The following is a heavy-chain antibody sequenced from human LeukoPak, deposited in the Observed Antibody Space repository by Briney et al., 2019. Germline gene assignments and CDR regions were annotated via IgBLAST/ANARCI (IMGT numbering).Heavy chain of an antibody. Sequence: PGRTLRLSCAASVFTFSDYYMSWIRQAPGKGLGWVSYISSSSSYTNYADSVKGRFTISRDNAKNSLYLQMNSLRAEDTAVYYCARVRGYSGYDDYWGQGTLVTVSS. CDR2: ISSSSSYT. J-gene: IGHJ4*02. CDR1: VFTFSDYY. V-gene: IGHV3-11*05. D-gene: IGHD5-12*01. CDR3: ARVRGYSGYDDY.